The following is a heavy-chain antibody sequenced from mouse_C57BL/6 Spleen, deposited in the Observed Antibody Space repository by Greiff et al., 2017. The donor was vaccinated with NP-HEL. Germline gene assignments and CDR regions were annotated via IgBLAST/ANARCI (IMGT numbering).Heavy chain of an antibody. CDR2: IYPGDGDT. D-gene: IGHD2-10*01. CDR3: AIPSYGNYGYFDV. J-gene: IGHJ1*03. V-gene: IGHV1-82*01. CDR1: GYAFSSSW. Sequence: VKLMESGPELVKPGASVKISCKASGYAFSSSWMNWVKQRPGKGLEWIGRIYPGDGDTNYNGKFKGKATLTADKSSSTAYMQLSSLTSEDSAVYFCAIPSYGNYGYFDVWGTGTTVTVSS.